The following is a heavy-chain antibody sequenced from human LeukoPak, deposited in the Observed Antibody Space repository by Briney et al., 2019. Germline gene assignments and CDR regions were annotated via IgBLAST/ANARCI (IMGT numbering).Heavy chain of an antibody. J-gene: IGHJ5*02. CDR3: AKEASFGFDP. CDR1: GFTFPAYA. V-gene: IGHV3-23*01. Sequence: PGGSLRLSCAASGFTFPAYAMSWVRQAPGKGLEWLSAITGAGGNTYYADPVKGRFTISRDNSKNTLYLQMNSLRGEDTAVYYCAKEASFGFDPWGQGTLVTVSS. CDR2: ITGAGGNT. D-gene: IGHD6-6*01.